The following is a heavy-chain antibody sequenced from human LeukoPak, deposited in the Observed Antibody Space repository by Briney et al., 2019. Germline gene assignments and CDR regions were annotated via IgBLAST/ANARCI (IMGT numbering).Heavy chain of an antibody. D-gene: IGHD6-13*01. CDR3: ASQRRGAAAGFDY. CDR1: GYTFTSYD. Sequence: GASVKVSCKASGYTFTSYDINWVRQATGQGLEWMGWMNPNSGNTGYAQKFQGRVTITRNTSISTAYMELSSLRSEDTAVYYCASQRRGAAAGFDYWGQGTLVTVSS. V-gene: IGHV1-8*03. J-gene: IGHJ4*02. CDR2: MNPNSGNT.